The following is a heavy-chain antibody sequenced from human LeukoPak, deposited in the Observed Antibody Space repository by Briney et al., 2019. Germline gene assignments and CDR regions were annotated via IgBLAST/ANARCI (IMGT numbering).Heavy chain of an antibody. CDR3: AKDQADYYDSSGPKGAFDI. D-gene: IGHD3-22*01. J-gene: IGHJ3*02. V-gene: IGHV3-9*01. CDR2: MSWDSGSI. CDR1: GFTFDDYA. Sequence: PGGSLRLSCAASGFTFDDYAMHWVRQAPGKGLEWVSGMSWDSGSIGYADSVKGRFTISRDNAKNSLYLQMNSLRAEDTALYYCAKDQADYYDSSGPKGAFDIWGQGTMVTVSS.